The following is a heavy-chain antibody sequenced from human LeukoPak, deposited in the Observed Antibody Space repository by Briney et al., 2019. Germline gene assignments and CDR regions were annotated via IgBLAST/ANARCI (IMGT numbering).Heavy chain of an antibody. Sequence: ASVKVSCKASGYTFTIYDINWVRQATGQGLEWMGWINPHSGDTGYAQKFQGRVTMTRDMSITTTYMELTRLRSDDTAFYYCARWDGYSSSPDYWGQGSLVTVSS. D-gene: IGHD6-13*01. CDR1: GYTFTIYD. V-gene: IGHV1-8*01. CDR3: ARWDGYSSSPDY. J-gene: IGHJ4*02. CDR2: INPHSGDT.